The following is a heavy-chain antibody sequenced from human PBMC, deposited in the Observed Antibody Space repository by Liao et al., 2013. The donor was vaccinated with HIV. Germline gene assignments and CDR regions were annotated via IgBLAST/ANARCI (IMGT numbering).Heavy chain of an antibody. V-gene: IGHV4-39*07. J-gene: IGHJ6*03. CDR2: IYYSGST. D-gene: IGHD2-2*01. Sequence: QLQLQESGPGLVKPSETLSLTCTVSGGSISSSSYYWGWIRQPPGKGLEWIGSIYYSGSTYYNPSLKSRVTISVDTSKNQFSLKLSSVTAADTAVYYCARGVVVVSAAIRYYYYMDVWGKGTTVTVSS. CDR1: GGSISSSSYY. CDR3: ARGVVVVSAAIRYYYYMDV.